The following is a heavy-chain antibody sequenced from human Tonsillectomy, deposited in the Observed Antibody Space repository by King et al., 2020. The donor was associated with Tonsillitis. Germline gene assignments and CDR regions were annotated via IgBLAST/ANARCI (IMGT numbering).Heavy chain of an antibody. J-gene: IGHJ5*02. Sequence: QLVQSGAEVKKPGASVKVSCKASGYTFTSYSINWVRQAPGQGLEWMGWISAYNGNTDYAQRLQGRVTMTTDTSTSTAYMELRSLRSDDTAVYYCARDVNYYDTRRVHPWGRGTRVLVSS. CDR2: ISAYNGNT. CDR3: ARDVNYYDTRRVHP. V-gene: IGHV1-18*04. CDR1: GYTFTSYS. D-gene: IGHD3-22*01.